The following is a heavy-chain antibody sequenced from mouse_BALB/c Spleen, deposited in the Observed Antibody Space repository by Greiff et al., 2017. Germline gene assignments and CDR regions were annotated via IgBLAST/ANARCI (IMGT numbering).Heavy chain of an antibody. CDR2: IWAGGST. CDR1: GFSLTSYG. CDR3: ARDHYDGYSPYAMDY. Sequence: QVQLKESGPGLVAPSQSLSITCTVSGFSLTSYGVHWVRQPPGKGLEWLGVIWAGGSTNYNSALMSRLSISKDNSKSQVFLKMNSLQTDDTAMYYCARDHYDGYSPYAMDYWGQGTSVTVSS. D-gene: IGHD2-3*01. J-gene: IGHJ4*01. V-gene: IGHV2-9*02.